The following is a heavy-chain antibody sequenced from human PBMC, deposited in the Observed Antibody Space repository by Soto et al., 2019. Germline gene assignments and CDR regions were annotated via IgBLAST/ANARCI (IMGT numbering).Heavy chain of an antibody. J-gene: IGHJ6*02. CDR2: MIPFFDTR. Sequence: SVKVSCKASGGTFRNYAFIWVRQAPGQGLEWMGGMIPFFDTRNSAQNFQGRVTITADESTSTVYMELNSLRSEDTAVYYCETSVITPLGVSDYYYYYSPMDVWGQGTTVTVSS. D-gene: IGHD3-16*01. CDR3: ETSVITPLGVSDYYYYYSPMDV. CDR1: GGTFRNYA. V-gene: IGHV1-69*13.